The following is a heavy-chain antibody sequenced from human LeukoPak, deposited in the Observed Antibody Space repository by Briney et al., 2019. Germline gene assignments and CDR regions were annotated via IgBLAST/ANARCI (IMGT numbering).Heavy chain of an antibody. CDR3: ASDRGYSGSDCFDY. CDR1: GVTFSRYV. CDR2: ISFDGNNN. Sequence: GGALRLSCAASGVTFSRYVMHWVCEALGGGLEWGAVISFDGNNNYYADSVRGRFTISRDNSNHTLFLQMNSLRDADTAVYYCASDRGYSGSDCFDYCGQGPLVTVSS. V-gene: IGHV3-30*04. J-gene: IGHJ4*02. D-gene: IGHD5-12*01.